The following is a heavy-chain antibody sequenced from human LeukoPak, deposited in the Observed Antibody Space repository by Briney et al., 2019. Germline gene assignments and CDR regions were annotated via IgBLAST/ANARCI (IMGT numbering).Heavy chain of an antibody. J-gene: IGHJ5*02. CDR2: ISFDGTNK. CDR1: GFTFSTYV. Sequence: GGSLRLSCAASGFTFSTYVMHWVRQAPGKGLEWVAVISFDGTNKYYADSVKGRFTISRDNSKNTLYLQMNSLRAEDTAVYYSVRSWGPGTYYNLDRWGQGTLVTVSS. D-gene: IGHD3-10*01. CDR3: VRSWGPGTYYNLDR. V-gene: IGHV3-30-3*01.